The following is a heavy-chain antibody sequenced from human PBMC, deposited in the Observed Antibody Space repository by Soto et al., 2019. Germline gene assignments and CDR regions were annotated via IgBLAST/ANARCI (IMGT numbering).Heavy chain of an antibody. CDR1: GFTFSSYG. CDR2: IWYDGSNN. D-gene: IGHD4-4*01. Sequence: QVQLVESGGGVVQPGRSLRLSCAASGFTFSSYGMHWVRQAPGKGLEWVAVIWYDGSNNYYADSVKGRFTISRDNSKNTLYLQMNSLRAEDTAVYYCARDFTVTTSGDYYYMYVWGKGTTVTVSS. V-gene: IGHV3-33*01. CDR3: ARDFTVTTSGDYYYMYV. J-gene: IGHJ6*03.